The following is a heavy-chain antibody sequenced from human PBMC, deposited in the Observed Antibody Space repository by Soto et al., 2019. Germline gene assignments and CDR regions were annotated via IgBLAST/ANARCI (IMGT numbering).Heavy chain of an antibody. CDR1: GGSISGGGYY. Sequence: SETLSLTCTVSGGSISGGGYYWSWIRQHPGKGLEWIGYIYYSGSTYYNPSLKSRVTISVDTSKNQFSLKLSSVTAADTAVYYCARWLSAGPYCSGGSCYSDAFDIWGQGTMVTVSS. J-gene: IGHJ3*02. CDR2: IYYSGST. V-gene: IGHV4-31*03. CDR3: ARWLSAGPYCSGGSCYSDAFDI. D-gene: IGHD2-15*01.